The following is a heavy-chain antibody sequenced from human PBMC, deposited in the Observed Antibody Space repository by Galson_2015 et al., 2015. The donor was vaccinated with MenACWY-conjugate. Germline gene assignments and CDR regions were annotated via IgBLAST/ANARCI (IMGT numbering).Heavy chain of an antibody. CDR1: GFTFSSYA. D-gene: IGHD3-16*01. V-gene: IGHV3-23*01. J-gene: IGHJ4*02. CDR3: AKGVAGGEYYFDY. CDR2: ISGSGGST. Sequence: SLRLSCAASGFTFSSYAMSWVRQAPGKGLEWVSAISGSGGSTYYADSVKGRFTISRDNSKNTLYLQMNSLRAEDTAVYYCAKGVAGGEYYFDYWAREPWSPSPQ.